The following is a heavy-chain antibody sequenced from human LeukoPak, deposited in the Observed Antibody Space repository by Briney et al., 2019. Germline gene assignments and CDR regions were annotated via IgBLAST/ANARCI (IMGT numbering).Heavy chain of an antibody. J-gene: IGHJ4*02. D-gene: IGHD4-17*01. V-gene: IGHV3-23*01. CDR2: INSNGDEI. CDR1: GFTFSTYA. Sequence: PGGSLRLSCAASGFTFSTYAMTWVRQAPGKGLEWVSGINSNGDEIYYADSVRGRFTISRDNSKNTLYLQMNSLRAEDTAVYYCAKDSTVTTTPSFDYWGQGTLVTVSS. CDR3: AKDSTVTTTPSFDY.